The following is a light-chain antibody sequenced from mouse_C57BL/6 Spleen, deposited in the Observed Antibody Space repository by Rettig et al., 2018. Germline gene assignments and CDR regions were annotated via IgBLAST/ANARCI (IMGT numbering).Light chain of an antibody. CDR3: QNGHSFPLT. CDR1: QSISDY. J-gene: IGKJ5*01. V-gene: IGKV5-39*01. Sequence: DIVMTQSPATLSVTPGDRVSLSCRASQSISDYFHWYQQKSHESPRLLIKYASQSISGIPSRFSGSGSGSDFTLSINSVEPEDVGVYYCQNGHSFPLTFGAGPKLELK. CDR2: YAS.